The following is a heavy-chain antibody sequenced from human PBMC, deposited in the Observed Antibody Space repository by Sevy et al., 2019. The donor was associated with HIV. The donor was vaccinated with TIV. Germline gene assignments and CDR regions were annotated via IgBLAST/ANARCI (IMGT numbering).Heavy chain of an antibody. D-gene: IGHD3-22*01. CDR1: GFTFSRYW. V-gene: IGHV3-7*03. CDR2: IDQDGGEK. Sequence: GGSLRLSCAASGFTFSRYWMSWVRQAPGKGLEWVANIDQDGGEKNYVGSLKGRVTISRDNAKNSLYLQMNSLRAEDTAIYYCARKYDSSGYFDYWGQGTLVTVSS. J-gene: IGHJ4*02. CDR3: ARKYDSSGYFDY.